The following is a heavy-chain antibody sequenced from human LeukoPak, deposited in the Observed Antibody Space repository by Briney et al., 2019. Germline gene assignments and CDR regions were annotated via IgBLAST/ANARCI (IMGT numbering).Heavy chain of an antibody. CDR3: ARDSIWNDYYAFDI. CDR1: GFTFSDYY. CDR2: ISSSGSTI. J-gene: IGHJ3*02. V-gene: IGHV3-11*01. Sequence: GGSLRLSCAASGFTFSDYYMSWIRQAPGKGLEWVSYISSSGSTIYYADSVKGRFTISRDNAKNSLYLQMNSLRAEDTAVYYCARDSIWNDYYAFDIWGQGIMVTVSS. D-gene: IGHD1-1*01.